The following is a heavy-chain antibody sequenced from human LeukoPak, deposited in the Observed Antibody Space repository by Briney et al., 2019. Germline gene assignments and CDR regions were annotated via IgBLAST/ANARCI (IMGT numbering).Heavy chain of an antibody. V-gene: IGHV1-46*01. D-gene: IGHD3-10*01. CDR3: AREALRGNYFDY. Sequence: ASVKVPCKASGYTFTTYYVLWVRQAPGQGLEWMGIINPSGGRTTYAQKFQGRVTMTRDMSTSTVYMELSSLRSEDTAVYSCAREALRGNYFDYWGQGTLVTVSS. J-gene: IGHJ4*02. CDR2: INPSGGRT. CDR1: GYTFTTYY.